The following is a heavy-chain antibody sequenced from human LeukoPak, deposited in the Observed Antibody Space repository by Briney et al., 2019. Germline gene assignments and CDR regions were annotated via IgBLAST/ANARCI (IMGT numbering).Heavy chain of an antibody. J-gene: IGHJ2*01. Sequence: ASVKVSCKVSGYTLTELSMHWVRQAPGKGLEWMGGFDPEDGETIYAQKFQGRVTMTEDTSTDTAYMELSSLRSGDTAVYYCATEWWMATTQTGSGWYFDLWGRGTLVTVSS. V-gene: IGHV1-24*01. CDR3: ATEWWMATTQTGSGWYFDL. CDR2: FDPEDGET. CDR1: GYTLTELS. D-gene: IGHD5-24*01.